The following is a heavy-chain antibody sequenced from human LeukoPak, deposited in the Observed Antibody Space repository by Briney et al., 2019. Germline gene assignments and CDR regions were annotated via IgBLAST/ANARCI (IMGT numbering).Heavy chain of an antibody. CDR3: ARGRLQARTTAVYDWFDP. V-gene: IGHV1-18*01. J-gene: IGHJ5*02. CDR1: GYTFTSYG. D-gene: IGHD5-24*01. Sequence: ASVKVSCKASGYTFTSYGISWVRQAPGQGLEWMGWISAYNGNTNYAQRLQGRVTMTTDTSTSTAYMEPRSLRSDDTAVYYCARGRLQARTTAVYDWFDPWGQGTLVTVSS. CDR2: ISAYNGNT.